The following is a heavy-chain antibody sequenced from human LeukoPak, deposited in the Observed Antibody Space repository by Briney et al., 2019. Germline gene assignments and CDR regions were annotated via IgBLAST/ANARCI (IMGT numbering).Heavy chain of an antibody. Sequence: ASVKVSCKASGYTFTGYYMHWVRQAPGQGLEWMGWINPNSGGANYAQKFQGRVTMTRDTSISTAYMELSRLRSDDTAVYYCASYIVANYGMDVWGQGTTVTVSS. V-gene: IGHV1-2*02. D-gene: IGHD5-12*01. CDR1: GYTFTGYY. CDR3: ASYIVANYGMDV. CDR2: INPNSGGA. J-gene: IGHJ6*02.